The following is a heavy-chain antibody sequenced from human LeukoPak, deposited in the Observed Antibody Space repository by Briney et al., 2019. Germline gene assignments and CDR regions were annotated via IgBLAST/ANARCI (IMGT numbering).Heavy chain of an antibody. Sequence: GGSLRLSCAASGFTFSSYAMSWVRQAPGKGLEWVSAISGSGGSTYYADSVKGRFTISRDNSKNTLYLQKNSLRAEDTAVYYCAKDRVAAADTLPDYWGQGTLVTVSS. J-gene: IGHJ4*02. CDR2: ISGSGGST. V-gene: IGHV3-23*01. CDR3: AKDRVAAADTLPDY. D-gene: IGHD6-13*01. CDR1: GFTFSSYA.